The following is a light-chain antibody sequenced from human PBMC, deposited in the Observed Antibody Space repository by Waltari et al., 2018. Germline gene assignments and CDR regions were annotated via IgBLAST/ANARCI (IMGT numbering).Light chain of an antibody. CDR2: DDS. CDR3: QAWDGVAVV. Sequence: YDLTQSPSLSVSPGQTASITCSADQLGQKYVSWYQLRPGQSPLLVIYDDSRRPSGMPAGFSGSNSGNTATLTITGTQAMDEADYYCQAWDGVAVVFGGGTQLTVL. CDR1: QLGQKY. J-gene: IGLJ3*02. V-gene: IGLV3-1*01.